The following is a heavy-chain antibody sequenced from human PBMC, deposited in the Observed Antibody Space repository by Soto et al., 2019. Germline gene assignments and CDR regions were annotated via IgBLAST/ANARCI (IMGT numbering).Heavy chain of an antibody. D-gene: IGHD2-2*01. Sequence: VQLVESGGGLVKPGGSLRLSCAASGFTFSSYSMNWVRQAPGKGLEWVSSISSSSSYIYYADSVKGRFTISRDNAKNSLYLQMNSLRAEDTAVYYCARVGCSSTSCYVVFDYWGQGTLVTVSS. CDR2: ISSSSSYI. CDR1: GFTFSSYS. CDR3: ARVGCSSTSCYVVFDY. V-gene: IGHV3-21*01. J-gene: IGHJ4*02.